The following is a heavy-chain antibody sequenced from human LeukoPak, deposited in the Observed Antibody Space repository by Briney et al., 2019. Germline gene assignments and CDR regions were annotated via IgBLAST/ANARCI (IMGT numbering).Heavy chain of an antibody. CDR1: GGTFSSYA. CDR3: ARGADVVYFDY. J-gene: IGHJ4*02. CDR2: IIPIFGTA. Sequence: ASVKVSCKASGGTFSSYAISWVRQAPGQGLEWMGRIIPIFGTANCAQKFQGRVTITTYESTSTAYMELSSLRCEDTAVYYCARGADVVYFDYWGQGTLVTVSS. V-gene: IGHV1-69*05. D-gene: IGHD2-21*01.